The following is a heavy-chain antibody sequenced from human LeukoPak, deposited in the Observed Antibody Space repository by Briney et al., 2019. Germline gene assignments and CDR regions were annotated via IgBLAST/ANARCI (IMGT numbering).Heavy chain of an antibody. D-gene: IGHD1-14*01. J-gene: IGHJ4*02. Sequence: GGSLRLSCAASGFTFSSYAMSWVRQAPGKGLEWVSAISGSGGSTYYADSVKGRFTISRDNSKNTLYLQMNSPRAEDTAVYYCAKEEILPGARSYFDYWGQGTLVTVSS. CDR1: GFTFSSYA. V-gene: IGHV3-23*01. CDR2: ISGSGGST. CDR3: AKEEILPGARSYFDY.